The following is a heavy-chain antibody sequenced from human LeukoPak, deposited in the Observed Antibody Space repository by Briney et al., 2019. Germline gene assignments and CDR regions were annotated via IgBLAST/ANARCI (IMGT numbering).Heavy chain of an antibody. CDR3: AHRGGGYNWNDAWFDP. CDR1: GFSLTTSGVG. Sequence: SGPSLVKPTQTLTLTCTFSGFSLTTSGVGVGWIRQPPGKALECLALIYWDDDKRYSPSLRGRLTITKDTSKNQVALTMTNMDPVDTATYYCAHRGGGYNWNDAWFDPWGQGTLVTVSA. V-gene: IGHV2-5*02. J-gene: IGHJ5*02. CDR2: IYWDDDK. D-gene: IGHD1-20*01.